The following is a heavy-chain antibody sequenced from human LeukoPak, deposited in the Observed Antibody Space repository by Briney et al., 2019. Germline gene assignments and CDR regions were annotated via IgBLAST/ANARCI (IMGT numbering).Heavy chain of an antibody. CDR1: GFTFSSDW. Sequence: GGSLRLSCAASGFTFSSDWMHWVRQVPGEGLGWVSRINSDGSSTTYADSVKGRFTISRDNAKNTLYLQMNSLRAEDMAVYYCARVDSSGYLSGSPPALDYWGQGTLVTVSS. J-gene: IGHJ4*02. CDR3: ARVDSSGYLSGSPPALDY. V-gene: IGHV3-74*01. D-gene: IGHD3-22*01. CDR2: INSDGSST.